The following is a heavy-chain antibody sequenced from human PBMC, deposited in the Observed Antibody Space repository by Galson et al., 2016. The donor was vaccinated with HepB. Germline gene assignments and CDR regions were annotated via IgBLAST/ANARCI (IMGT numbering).Heavy chain of an antibody. CDR2: IVGSGDIT. J-gene: IGHJ4*02. CDR3: AKDPFDCTNGVCSQFDV. Sequence: SLRLSCAASGFTFRNHGMSWVRQAPGKGLEWVSSIVGSGDITYYADSVKGRFSISRDNSKYTLYLQMNSLRAEDTAVYYCAKDPFDCTNGVCSQFDVWGQGTLVAVTS. CDR1: GFTFRNHG. D-gene: IGHD2-8*01. V-gene: IGHV3-23*01.